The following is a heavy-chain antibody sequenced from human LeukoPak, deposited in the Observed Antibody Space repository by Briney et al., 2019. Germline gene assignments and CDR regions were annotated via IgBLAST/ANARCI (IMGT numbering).Heavy chain of an antibody. J-gene: IGHJ5*02. CDR1: GFTFNNFG. CDR3: AKGWRTSDP. V-gene: IGHV3-30*18. D-gene: IGHD1-1*01. Sequence: GGSLRLSCAASGFTFNNFGMHWVRQAPGKGLEWVAVLSYDGSNKYYADSVKGRFTISRDNSKNTLYLQMNSLTVEDTAVYYCAKGWRTSDPWGQGTLVTVSS. CDR2: LSYDGSNK.